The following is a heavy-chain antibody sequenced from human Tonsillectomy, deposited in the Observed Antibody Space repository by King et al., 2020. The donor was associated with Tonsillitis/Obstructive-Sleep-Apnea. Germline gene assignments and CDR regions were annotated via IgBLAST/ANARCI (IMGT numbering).Heavy chain of an antibody. D-gene: IGHD1-26*01. J-gene: IGHJ4*02. V-gene: IGHV3-21*01. CDR3: ARGRSSWESDFDY. CDR1: GFTFRSYS. CDR2: ITSYI. Sequence: EVQLVESGGGLVRPGGSLRLSCTASGFTFRSYSMSWVRQAPGKGLEWVSSITSYIYSAESVNGRFTISRDNAKNSLYLQMNSLRAEDTAVYYCARGRSSWESDFDYWGQGTLVTVSS.